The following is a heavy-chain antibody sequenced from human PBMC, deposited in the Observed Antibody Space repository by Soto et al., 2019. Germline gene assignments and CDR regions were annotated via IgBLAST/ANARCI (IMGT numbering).Heavy chain of an antibody. CDR3: AKATRLTDTGSD. V-gene: IGHV3-9*01. CDR1: GFTFDDYA. J-gene: IGHJ4*02. D-gene: IGHD2-8*02. Sequence: EVQLVESGGGLVQPGRSLRLSCAASGFTFDDYAHHWVRQVPGKGLEWVSGISWNSVAIHYADSVKGRFTISRDNAKNSLYLQMNNLRGEDTALYYCAKATRLTDTGSDWGQGTLVTVSS. CDR2: ISWNSVAI.